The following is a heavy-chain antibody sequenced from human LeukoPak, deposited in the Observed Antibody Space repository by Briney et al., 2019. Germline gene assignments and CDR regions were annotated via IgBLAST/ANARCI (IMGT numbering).Heavy chain of an antibody. V-gene: IGHV4-34*01. D-gene: IGHD3-9*01. Sequence: SETLSLTCAVYGGSFSGYYWSWIRQPPGKGLEWIREINHSGSTNYNPSLKSRVTISVDTSKNQFSLKLSSVTAADTAVYYCARDHYDILTGYYYYYYYMDVWGKGTTVTVSS. CDR3: ARDHYDILTGYYYYYYYMDV. CDR1: GGSFSGYY. CDR2: INHSGST. J-gene: IGHJ6*03.